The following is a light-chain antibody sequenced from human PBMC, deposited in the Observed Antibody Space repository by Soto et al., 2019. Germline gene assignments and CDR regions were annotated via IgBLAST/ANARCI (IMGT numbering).Light chain of an antibody. CDR1: QDIRND. CDR2: AAT. Sequence: DIQMTQSPSSLSASVGDRVIITCRPSQDIRNDLGWFQLKPGKAPKRLIYAATRLQSGVPSRFSGSGSDTEFTLTISSLQPEDFATYFCLQHNVYPWTFGQGTKVDIK. CDR3: LQHNVYPWT. J-gene: IGKJ1*01. V-gene: IGKV1-17*01.